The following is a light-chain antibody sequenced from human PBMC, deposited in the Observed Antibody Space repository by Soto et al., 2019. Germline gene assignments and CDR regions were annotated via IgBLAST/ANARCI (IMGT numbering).Light chain of an antibody. J-gene: IGKJ4*01. Sequence: EVVMTQSPATLSVSPGERATLSCRASQSVSSDLAWYQQKPGQAPRLLIYAASTRATGIPARFSGSGSGTEFTLTISILQSEDFAVYYCQQYNNWPLTFGGGNKVEI. CDR2: AAS. CDR3: QQYNNWPLT. CDR1: QSVSSD. V-gene: IGKV3-15*01.